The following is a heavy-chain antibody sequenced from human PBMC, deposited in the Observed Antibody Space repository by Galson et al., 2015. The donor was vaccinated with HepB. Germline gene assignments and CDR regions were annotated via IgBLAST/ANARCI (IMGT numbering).Heavy chain of an antibody. Sequence: SLRLSCAASGFTFSSYWMSWVRQAPGKGLEWVANIKRDGSEKYYVDSVKGRFTISRDNAKNSLYLQMNSLRAEDTAVYYCAREEKQLEYYFDYWGQGTLVTVSS. CDR3: AREEKQLEYYFDY. D-gene: IGHD6-13*01. CDR1: GFTFSSYW. V-gene: IGHV3-7*03. J-gene: IGHJ4*02. CDR2: IKRDGSEK.